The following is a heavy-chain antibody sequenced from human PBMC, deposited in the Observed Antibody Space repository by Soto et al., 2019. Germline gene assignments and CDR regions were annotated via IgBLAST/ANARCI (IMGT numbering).Heavy chain of an antibody. CDR1: GFTFSTYA. V-gene: IGHV3-23*01. CDR2: ISGSGLST. D-gene: IGHD6-6*01. Sequence: PGGSLRLSCTASGFTFSTYAMNWVRQAPGKGLELVSTISGSGLSTSYAASVKGRFTISRDNSKNTLYLQMNSLRAEDTAVYYCARDRIQLVEYYFDYWGQGTLVTVSS. CDR3: ARDRIQLVEYYFDY. J-gene: IGHJ4*02.